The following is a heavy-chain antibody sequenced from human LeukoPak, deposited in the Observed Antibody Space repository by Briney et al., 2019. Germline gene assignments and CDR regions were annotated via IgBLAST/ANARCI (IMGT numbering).Heavy chain of an antibody. CDR1: GFTFSSYG. Sequence: GGSLRLSCAASGFTFSSYGMHWVRQAPGKGLEWAAFIRYDGSNKYYADSVKGRFTISRDNAKNSLYLQMNSLRAEDTAVYYCARDPNDYYDSSGYYPIPDWGQGTLVTVSS. J-gene: IGHJ4*02. V-gene: IGHV3-30*02. CDR2: IRYDGSNK. CDR3: ARDPNDYYDSSGYYPIPD. D-gene: IGHD3-22*01.